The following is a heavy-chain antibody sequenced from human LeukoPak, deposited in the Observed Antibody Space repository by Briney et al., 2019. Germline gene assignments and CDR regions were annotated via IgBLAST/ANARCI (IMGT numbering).Heavy chain of an antibody. CDR2: INHSGST. V-gene: IGHV4-34*01. Sequence: SETLSLTCAVYGGSFSGYYWSWIRQPPGKGLEWIGEINHSGSTNYNPSLKSRVTISVDTSKNQFSLKLSSVTAAGTAVYYCARGGGYSSGWYKKDYYGMDVWGQGTTVAVSS. J-gene: IGHJ6*02. CDR1: GGSFSGYY. D-gene: IGHD6-19*01. CDR3: ARGGGYSSGWYKKDYYGMDV.